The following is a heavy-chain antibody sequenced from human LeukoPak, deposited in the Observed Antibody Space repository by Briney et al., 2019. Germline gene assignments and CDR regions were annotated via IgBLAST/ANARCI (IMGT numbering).Heavy chain of an antibody. J-gene: IGHJ5*02. D-gene: IGHD2/OR15-2a*01. CDR1: GCLLTKLS. Sequence: ASVKVSCKVSGCLLTKLSMHWVRQAPDKGFEWMGRFDPENGEILYAQQFQGRVTMTEDPSTDTAFMELSSLRSEDTAVYYCAVSVEYLLQNWFDPWGQGTLVTVSS. CDR3: AVSVEYLLQNWFDP. CDR2: FDPENGEI. V-gene: IGHV1-24*01.